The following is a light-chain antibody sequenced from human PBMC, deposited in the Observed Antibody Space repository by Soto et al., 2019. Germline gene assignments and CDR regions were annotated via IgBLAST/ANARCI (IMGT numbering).Light chain of an antibody. J-gene: IGLJ1*01. CDR1: SSDVGAYNS. V-gene: IGLV2-14*01. CDR2: DVN. CDR3: SSYTSSSTLV. Sequence: QSALTQPASVSGSPGQSITISCTGTSSDVGAYNSVAWYQHNPGKPPKLMIYDVNNRPAGVSSRFSGSKSANASSLSISGLQDDDEDDYYCSSYTSSSTLVFGTGTKLTVL.